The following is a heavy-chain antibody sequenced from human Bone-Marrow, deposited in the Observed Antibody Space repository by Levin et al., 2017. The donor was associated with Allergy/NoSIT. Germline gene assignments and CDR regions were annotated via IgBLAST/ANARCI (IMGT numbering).Heavy chain of an antibody. CDR3: TRDDHYYYMDV. Sequence: PGGSLRLSCGASGFTLSTYWMSWVRQAPGNGLEWVANIKGGESDTYYVDSVKGRFTISRDNANNVLYLQMNSLRVEDTAVYYCTRDDHYYYMDVWGKGTTVTVSS. CDR1: GFTLSTYW. J-gene: IGHJ6*03. CDR2: IKGGESDT. V-gene: IGHV3-7*04.